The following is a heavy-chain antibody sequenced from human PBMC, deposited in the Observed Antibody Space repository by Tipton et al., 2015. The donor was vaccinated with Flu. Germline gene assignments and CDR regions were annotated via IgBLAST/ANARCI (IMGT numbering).Heavy chain of an antibody. Sequence: TLSLTCTVSGGSISGVVSYWSWIRQLPGEGLEWIGYVHYTGSIYYNPSFRSRASISVDTSKNRFSLRLTSVTAADTAVYYCARNPGFCTGGTCSDNWFDPWGQGTLVTVSS. CDR3: ARNPGFCTGGTCSDNWFDP. V-gene: IGHV4-31*03. J-gene: IGHJ5*02. D-gene: IGHD2-15*01. CDR2: VHYTGSI. CDR1: GGSISGVVSY.